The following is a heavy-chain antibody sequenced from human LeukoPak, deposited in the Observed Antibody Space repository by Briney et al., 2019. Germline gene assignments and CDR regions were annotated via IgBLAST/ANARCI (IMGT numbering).Heavy chain of an antibody. CDR2: ISGSGGST. V-gene: IGHV3-23*01. CDR3: AIQNDYGDRYTGFDY. D-gene: IGHD4-17*01. J-gene: IGHJ4*02. Sequence: GGSLRLSCAASGFTFSSYAMSWVRQGPGKGLECVSAISGSGGSTYYADSVKGRFTISRDNSKNTLYLQMNSLRAEDTAVYYCAIQNDYGDRYTGFDYWGQGTLVTVSS. CDR1: GFTFSSYA.